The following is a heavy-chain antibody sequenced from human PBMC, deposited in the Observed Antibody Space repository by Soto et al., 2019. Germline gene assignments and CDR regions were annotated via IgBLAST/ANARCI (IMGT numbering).Heavy chain of an antibody. Sequence: EVQLVESGGGLVKPGGSLRLSCAASGFTFSSYSMNWVRQAPGKGLEWVSSISSSSSYIYYADSVKGRFTIFRDNAKNSLYLQMNSLRAEDTAVYYCWLHCTNGVVCRGGMDVWGQGTTVTVSS. CDR2: ISSSSSYI. J-gene: IGHJ6*02. CDR3: WLHCTNGVVCRGGMDV. CDR1: GFTFSSYS. V-gene: IGHV3-21*01. D-gene: IGHD2-8*01.